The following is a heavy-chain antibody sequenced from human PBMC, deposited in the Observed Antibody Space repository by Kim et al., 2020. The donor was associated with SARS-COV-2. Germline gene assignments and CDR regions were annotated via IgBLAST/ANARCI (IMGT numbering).Heavy chain of an antibody. J-gene: IGHJ3*01. CDR1: GFTFSTYG. Sequence: GGSLRLSCEASGFTFSTYGMHWVRQAPGKGLEWVAIIWFDAGNKYYAYSVRGRFTVSRDNSSNILYLEMNSLRAEDTAMYYCAKAGYRYQGDDAFDVWGQGTMDTVSS. V-gene: IGHV3-33*06. CDR2: IWFDAGNK. D-gene: IGHD2-2*01. CDR3: AKAGYRYQGDDAFDV.